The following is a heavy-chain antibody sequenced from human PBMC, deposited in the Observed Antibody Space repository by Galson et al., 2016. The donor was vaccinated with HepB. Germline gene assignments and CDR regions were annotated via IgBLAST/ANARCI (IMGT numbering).Heavy chain of an antibody. Sequence: LRLSCAASGFTFVNYAMTWVRQPPGKGLEWVSTIDDNGHAGTTHYADSVRGRFTISRDDSNNQLYLQMDSLGAEDTALYFCAKYLAPGLHAFDIWGQGTTVTVSS. CDR2: IDDNGHAGTT. CDR3: AKYLAPGLHAFDI. J-gene: IGHJ3*02. D-gene: IGHD2-21*02. CDR1: GFTFVNYA. V-gene: IGHV3-23*01.